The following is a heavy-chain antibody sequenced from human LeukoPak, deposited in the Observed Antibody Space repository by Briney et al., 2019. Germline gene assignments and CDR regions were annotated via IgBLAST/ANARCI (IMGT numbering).Heavy chain of an antibody. CDR3: ARIRESLGLGAFDI. CDR1: GFSFSNYW. CDR2: INSDGSTT. V-gene: IGHV3-74*03. J-gene: IGHJ3*02. Sequence: LPGGSLRLSCAASGFSFSNYWMCWVRQAPGKGLVCVSRINSDGSTTTYADSVKGRFTISRDNAKNTLYLQMNSLRAEDSALYYCARIRESLGLGAFDIWGQGTMVTVSS. D-gene: IGHD7-27*01.